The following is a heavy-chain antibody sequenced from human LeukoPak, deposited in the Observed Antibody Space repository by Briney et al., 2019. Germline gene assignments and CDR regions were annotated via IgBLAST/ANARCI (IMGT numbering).Heavy chain of an antibody. CDR3: ARVRAARDDY. CDR1: GFTFGSYW. J-gene: IGHJ4*02. D-gene: IGHD6-6*01. Sequence: PGGSLRLSCAASGFTFGSYWTSWVRQAPGKGLEWVANIKQDGSEKYYVDSVKGRFTISRDNAKNSLYLQMNSLRAEDTAVYYCARVRAARDDYWGQGTLVTVSS. V-gene: IGHV3-7*01. CDR2: IKQDGSEK.